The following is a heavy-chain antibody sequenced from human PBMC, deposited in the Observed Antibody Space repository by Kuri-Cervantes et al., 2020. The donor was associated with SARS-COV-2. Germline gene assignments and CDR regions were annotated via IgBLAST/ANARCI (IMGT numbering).Heavy chain of an antibody. V-gene: IGHV4-39*01. CDR1: GGSTSSGNYY. CDR3: ARQMMSSITIFGVVITRNWFDP. CDR2: IYYSGGT. J-gene: IGHJ5*02. D-gene: IGHD3-3*01. Sequence: SETLSLTCTVSGGSTSSGNYYWGWIRQPPGKGLEWIGSIYYSGGTYYNPSLKSRVTISVDTSKNQFSLKLSSVTAADTAVYYCARQMMSSITIFGVVITRNWFDPWGQGTLVTVSS.